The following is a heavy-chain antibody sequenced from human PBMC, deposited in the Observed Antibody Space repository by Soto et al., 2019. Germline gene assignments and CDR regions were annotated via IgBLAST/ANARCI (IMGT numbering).Heavy chain of an antibody. CDR2: MNPNSGNT. J-gene: IGHJ6*03. V-gene: IGHV1-8*01. CDR3: ARGVTVTTYYYFYYYMDV. CDR1: GYTFTSYD. D-gene: IGHD4-17*01. Sequence: ASVKVSCKASGYTFTSYDINWVRQATGQGLEWMGWMNPNSGNTGYAQKFQGRVTMTRNTSISTAYMELSSLRSEDTAVYYCARGVTVTTYYYFYYYMDVWGKGTTVTVSS.